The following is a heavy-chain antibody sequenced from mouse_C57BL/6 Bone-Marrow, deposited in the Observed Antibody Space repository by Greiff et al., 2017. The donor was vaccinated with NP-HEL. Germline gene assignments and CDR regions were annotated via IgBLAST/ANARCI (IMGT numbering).Heavy chain of an antibody. CDR1: GYSITSGYY. V-gene: IGHV3-6*01. CDR2: ISYDGSN. CDR3: ARDYGSSTFAY. D-gene: IGHD1-1*01. Sequence: EVQLLESGPGLVKPSQSLSLTCSVTGYSITSGYYWNWIRQFPGNKLEWMGYISYDGSNNYNPSLKNRISITRDTSKNQFFLKLNSVTTEDTATYYCARDYGSSTFAYWGQGTLVTVSA. J-gene: IGHJ3*01.